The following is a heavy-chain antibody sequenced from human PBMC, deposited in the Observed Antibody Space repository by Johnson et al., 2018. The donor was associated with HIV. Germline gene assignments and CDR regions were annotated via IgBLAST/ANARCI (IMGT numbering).Heavy chain of an antibody. CDR1: GFTVSSNY. J-gene: IGHJ3*02. D-gene: IGHD6-19*01. Sequence: EVQLVESGGGLIQPGGSLRLSCAASGFTVSSNYMSWVRQAPGKGLEWVSVIYSGGSTYYADSVKGRFTISRDNSKNTLYFQMNSLRAEDTAVYYCASFGLAVAADAFDMWGQGTMVTVSS. CDR2: IYSGGST. CDR3: ASFGLAVAADAFDM. V-gene: IGHV3-53*01.